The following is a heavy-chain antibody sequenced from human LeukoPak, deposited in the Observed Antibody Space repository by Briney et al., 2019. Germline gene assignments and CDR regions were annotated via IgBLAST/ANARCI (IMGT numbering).Heavy chain of an antibody. J-gene: IGHJ6*03. D-gene: IGHD1-26*01. CDR3: ARSSGVGYYYYMDV. V-gene: IGHV4-39*07. CDR1: GSSISSSSYY. Sequence: SETLSLTCTVSGSSISSSSYYWGWIRQPPGKGLEWIGGIYHSGSTYFHPSLKSRVTISVDTSKNQFSLKLSSVTAADTAVYYCARSSGVGYYYYMDVWGKGTTVTVSS. CDR2: IYHSGST.